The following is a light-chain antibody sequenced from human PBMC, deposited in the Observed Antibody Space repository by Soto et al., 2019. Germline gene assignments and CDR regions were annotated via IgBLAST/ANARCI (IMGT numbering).Light chain of an antibody. V-gene: IGLV2-14*01. CDR2: DVS. CDR3: SSYSSTNTQVL. J-gene: IGLJ2*01. CDR1: SSDIGAYNY. Sequence: QSALTQPASVSGSPGQSITISCTGTSSDIGAYNYVSWYQQNPVKAPKLMIYDVSYRPSGVSNRFSGSKSGNTASLTISGLQADDEADFYCSSYSSTNTQVLFGGGTQLTVL.